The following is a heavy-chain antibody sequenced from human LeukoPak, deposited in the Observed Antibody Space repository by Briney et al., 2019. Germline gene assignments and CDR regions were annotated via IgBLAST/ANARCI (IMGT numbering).Heavy chain of an antibody. CDR2: ISWNSGSI. CDR1: GFTFDDYA. J-gene: IGHJ4*02. D-gene: IGHD2-21*02. CDR3: ARDSNRLYCGGDCYFY. Sequence: GGSLRLSCAASGFTFDDYAMHWVRQAPGKGLEWVSGISWNSGSIGYADSVKGRFTISRDNAKNSLYLQMNSLRAEDTALYYCARDSNRLYCGGDCYFYWGQGTLVTVSS. V-gene: IGHV3-9*01.